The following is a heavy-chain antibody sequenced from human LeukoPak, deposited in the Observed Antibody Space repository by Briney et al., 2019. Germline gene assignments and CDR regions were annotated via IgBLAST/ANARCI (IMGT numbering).Heavy chain of an antibody. CDR3: ARIPLGGSEAQYYFDY. CDR1: GYSISSGYY. D-gene: IGHD3-16*01. J-gene: IGHJ4*02. V-gene: IGHV4-38-2*02. Sequence: SETLSLTCTVSGYSISSGYYWGWIRQPPGKGLEWIGSIYYSGSTYYNPSLKSRVTISVDTSKNQFSLKLSSVTAADTAVYYCARIPLGGSEAQYYFDYWGQGTLVTVSS. CDR2: IYYSGST.